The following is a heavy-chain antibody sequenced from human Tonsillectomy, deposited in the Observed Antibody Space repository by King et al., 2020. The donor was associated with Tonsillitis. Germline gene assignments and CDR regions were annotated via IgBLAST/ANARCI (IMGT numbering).Heavy chain of an antibody. Sequence: QLQLQESGPGLVKPSETLSLTCTVSGASISSYYWSWIRQPPGKGLEWIGYFYYSGSTNYNPSLQSRVTISADTSKNQFSLKLNSVTAADTGVYNCARHAPSYYDFLTCSPRGAFDIWGQGTMVIVSS. V-gene: IGHV4-59*08. CDR2: FYYSGST. D-gene: IGHD3-9*01. CDR1: GASISSYY. CDR3: ARHAPSYYDFLTCSPRGAFDI. J-gene: IGHJ3*02.